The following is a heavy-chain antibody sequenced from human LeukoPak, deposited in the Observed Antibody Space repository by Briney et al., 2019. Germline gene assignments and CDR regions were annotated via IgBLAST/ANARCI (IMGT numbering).Heavy chain of an antibody. CDR3: ARDLRGTYYDILTGYFQRHYYYGMDV. CDR2: ISAYNGNT. D-gene: IGHD3-9*01. J-gene: IGHJ6*02. V-gene: IGHV1-18*01. CDR1: GYTFTSYG. Sequence: ASVKVSCKASGYTFTSYGISWVRQAPGQGLEWMGWISAYNGNTNYAQKLQGRVTMTTDTSTSTAYMELRSLRSDDTAVYYCARDLRGTYYDILTGYFQRHYYYGMDVWGQGTTVTVSS.